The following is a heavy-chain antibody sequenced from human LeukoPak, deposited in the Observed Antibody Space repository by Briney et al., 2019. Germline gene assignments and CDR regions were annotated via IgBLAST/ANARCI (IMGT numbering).Heavy chain of an antibody. CDR1: GFTFSSYA. CDR3: ARDIVVVPAAYDY. CDR2: ISGSGGST. J-gene: IGHJ4*02. V-gene: IGHV3-23*01. Sequence: GGSLRLSCAASGFTFSSYAMSWVCQAPGKGLEWVSAISGSGGSTYYADSVKGRFTISRDNSKNTLYLQMNSLRAEDTAVYYCARDIVVVPAAYDYWGQGTLVTVSS. D-gene: IGHD2-2*01.